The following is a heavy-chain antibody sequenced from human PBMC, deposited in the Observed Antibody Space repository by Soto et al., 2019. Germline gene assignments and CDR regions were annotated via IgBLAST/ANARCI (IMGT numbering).Heavy chain of an antibody. D-gene: IGHD3-9*01. CDR1: GGSIRDYF. Sequence: QLQLQESGPGLVKPSETLSLTCSVSGGSIRDYFWTWIRQPPGKGLEGIGYISSIGTPNYISSLKSPFTISLDTSRNHFSLKLSSVTAAETAVYFCARDRKLVIPGNYYYYGMDVWGQGTTVTFSS. CDR3: ARDRKLVIPGNYYYYGMDV. CDR2: ISSIGTP. V-gene: IGHV4-59*01. J-gene: IGHJ6*02.